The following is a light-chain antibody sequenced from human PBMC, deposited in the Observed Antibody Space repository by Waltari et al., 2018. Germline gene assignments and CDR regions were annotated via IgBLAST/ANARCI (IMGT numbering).Light chain of an antibody. CDR1: QSLLHSDGETY. J-gene: IGKJ2*01. CDR3: MQSLQLPGT. V-gene: IGKV2D-29*01. Sequence: DFVMTQTPLSLSVTPGQPASISCKSSQSLLHSDGETYLYWYLQKPGQHPQLLIYEVSKRFSGVPDRFSGSGSGTDFTLKISRVGAEDVGVYYCMQSLQLPGTFGQGTKLEI. CDR2: EVS.